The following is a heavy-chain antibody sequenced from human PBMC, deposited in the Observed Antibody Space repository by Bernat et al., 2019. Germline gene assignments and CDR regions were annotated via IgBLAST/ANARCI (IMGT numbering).Heavy chain of an antibody. D-gene: IGHD1-26*01. CDR3: ARDRRQWAPPYDAFDI. J-gene: IGHJ3*02. CDR2: IPYDGSDK. V-gene: IGHV3-30-3*01. Sequence: QVQLVESGGGVVQPGRSLRLSCAASGFTFSSYSMHWVRQAPGKGLEWVAVIPYDGSDKYYADSVKGRFTISRDNSKNTLYLQMNSLRAEDTAVYNCARDRRQWAPPYDAFDILGQGTMVTVSS. CDR1: GFTFSSYS.